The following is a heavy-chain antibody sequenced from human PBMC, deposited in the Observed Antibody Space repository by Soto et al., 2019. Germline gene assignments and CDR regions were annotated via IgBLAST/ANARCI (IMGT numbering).Heavy chain of an antibody. CDR3: ARHFGTTVTVGY. J-gene: IGHJ4*02. Sequence: PGESLKISCKGSGYSFTSYWISWVRQMPGKGLEWMGRIDPSDSYTNYSPSFQGHVTISADKSISTAYLQWSSLKASDTAMYYCARHFGTTVTVGYWGQGTLVTVSS. V-gene: IGHV5-10-1*01. D-gene: IGHD4-17*01. CDR2: IDPSDSYT. CDR1: GYSFTSYW.